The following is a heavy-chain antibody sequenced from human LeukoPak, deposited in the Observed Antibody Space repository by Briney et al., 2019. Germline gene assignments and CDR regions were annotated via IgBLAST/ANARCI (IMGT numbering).Heavy chain of an antibody. D-gene: IGHD3-22*01. Sequence: GGSLRLSCAASGFTFSSYSMNWVRQAPGKGLEWVSSISSSSSYIYYADSVKGRFTISTDNAKNSLYLQMNSLRAEDTAVYYCARGPAMIVVVNGPEYFQHWGQGTLVTVSS. V-gene: IGHV3-21*01. CDR1: GFTFSSYS. J-gene: IGHJ1*01. CDR2: ISSSSSYI. CDR3: ARGPAMIVVVNGPEYFQH.